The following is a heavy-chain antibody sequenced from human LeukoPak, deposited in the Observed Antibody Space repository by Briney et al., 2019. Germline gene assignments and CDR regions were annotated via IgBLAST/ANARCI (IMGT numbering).Heavy chain of an antibody. CDR1: GGTFSSYA. D-gene: IGHD6-13*01. Sequence: VKVSCKASGGTFSSYAISWVRQAPGQGLEWMGRIIPILGIANYAQKFQGRVTITADKSTSTAYMGLSSLRSEDTAVYYCATYSPPIAAAGTNPAEYFQHWGQGTLVTVSS. CDR3: ATYSPPIAAAGTNPAEYFQH. CDR2: IIPILGIA. V-gene: IGHV1-69*10. J-gene: IGHJ1*01.